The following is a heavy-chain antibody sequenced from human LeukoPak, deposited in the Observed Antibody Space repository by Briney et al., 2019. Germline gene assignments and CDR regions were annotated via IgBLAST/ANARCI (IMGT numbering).Heavy chain of an antibody. V-gene: IGHV3-7*01. CDR2: IKRDGSDI. J-gene: IGHJ4*02. CDR1: GFTFSSYG. D-gene: IGHD3-16*01. CDR3: ARDPDYRGSQPHGYFDY. Sequence: TGGSLRLSCAASGFTFSSYGMHWVRQAPGKGLEWVAYIKRDGSDIYYVDSVKGRFIISRDNAKNSLYLQMNSLRAEDTAVYYCARDPDYRGSQPHGYFDYWGQGTLVTVSS.